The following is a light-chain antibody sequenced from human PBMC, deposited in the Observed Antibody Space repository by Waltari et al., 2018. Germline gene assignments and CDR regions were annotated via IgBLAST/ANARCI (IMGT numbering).Light chain of an antibody. CDR1: QSVSTN. Sequence: ETVLTQSPATLSASPGDRVTLSCRASQSVSTNLAWYQQKPGQAPRLLSYGVSTRATGIPGRFSGSGSGTEFTLTINTLQSEDFAVYYCHQYNNWWTFGQGTKVEIK. CDR2: GVS. J-gene: IGKJ1*01. V-gene: IGKV3D-15*01. CDR3: HQYNNWWT.